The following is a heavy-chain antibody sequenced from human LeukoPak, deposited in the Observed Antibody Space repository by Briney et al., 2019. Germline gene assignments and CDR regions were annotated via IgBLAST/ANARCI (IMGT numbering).Heavy chain of an antibody. Sequence: PGGSLRLSCAASGFTFSTYGMHWVRQAPGKGLEWVSAISGSGGSTYYADSVKGRFTISRDNSKNTLYLQMNSLRAEDTAVYYCANQGKKTVTTWFDPWGQGTLVTVSS. D-gene: IGHD4-11*01. CDR3: ANQGKKTVTTWFDP. CDR1: GFTFSTYG. V-gene: IGHV3-23*01. CDR2: ISGSGGST. J-gene: IGHJ5*02.